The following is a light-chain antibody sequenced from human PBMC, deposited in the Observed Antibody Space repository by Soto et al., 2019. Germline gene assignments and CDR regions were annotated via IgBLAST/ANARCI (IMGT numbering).Light chain of an antibody. J-gene: IGLJ1*01. V-gene: IGLV2-14*01. CDR3: SSYTGSSTLYV. Sequence: QSALTQPASVSGSPGQSIPISCTGTSSDIGGYNYVSWYQQHPGKVPKLMIFEVSNRPSGVSYRFSGSKSGNTASLTISGLQAEDEADYYCSSYTGSSTLYVFGTGTKVTVL. CDR1: SSDIGGYNY. CDR2: EVS.